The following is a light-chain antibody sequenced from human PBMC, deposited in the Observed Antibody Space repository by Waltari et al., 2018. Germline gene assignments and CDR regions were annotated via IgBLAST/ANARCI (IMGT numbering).Light chain of an antibody. J-gene: IGLJ3*02. CDR1: SSDVGSYNL. Sequence: QSALTQPASVSGSPGQSITISCTGTSSDVGSYNLVSWYQQHPGKAPKLMIYEGSKRPSGVSNRFSCSKSGNTASLTISGLQAEDEADYYCCSYAGSKWVFGGGTKLTVL. CDR2: EGS. V-gene: IGLV2-23*01. CDR3: CSYAGSKWV.